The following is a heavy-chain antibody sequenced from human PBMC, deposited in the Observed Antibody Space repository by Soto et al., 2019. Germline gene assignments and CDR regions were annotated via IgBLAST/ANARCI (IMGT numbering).Heavy chain of an antibody. Sequence: QVQLQESGPGLVKPSETLSLTCTVSGGSISSYYWSWIRQPPGKGLEWIGYIYYRGSTNYNPSLKSRVTISVDTPENQFSLKLSSVTAADTAVYYCARDLVFRTVGDYAQRSYGYFDLWGRGTLVTVSS. D-gene: IGHD4-17*01. V-gene: IGHV4-59*01. CDR1: GGSISSYY. CDR3: ARDLVFRTVGDYAQRSYGYFDL. CDR2: IYYRGST. J-gene: IGHJ2*01.